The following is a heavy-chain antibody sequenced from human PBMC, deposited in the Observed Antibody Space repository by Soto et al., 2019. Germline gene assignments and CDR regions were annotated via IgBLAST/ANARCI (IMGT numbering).Heavy chain of an antibody. CDR3: ARSTVRLTGDAFDI. CDR2: TRNKANSYTT. D-gene: IGHD7-27*01. CDR1: GFTFSDHY. Sequence: GGSLRLSCAASGFTFSDHYMDWVRQAPGKGLEWVGRTRNKANSYTTEYAASVKGRFTISRDDSKNSLYLQMNSLKTEDTAVYYCARSTVRLTGDAFDIWGQGTMVTVSS. V-gene: IGHV3-72*01. J-gene: IGHJ3*02.